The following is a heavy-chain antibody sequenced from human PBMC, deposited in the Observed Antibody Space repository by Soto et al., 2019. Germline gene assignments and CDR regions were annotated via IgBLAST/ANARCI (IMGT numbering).Heavy chain of an antibody. V-gene: IGHV3-30*03. D-gene: IGHD4-17*01. CDR1: GFTFSTYG. CDR2: ISYDGSDE. J-gene: IGHJ6*02. Sequence: QVQLVESGGGVVQPGRSLRLSCASSGFTFSTYGMHWVRQAPGKGLEWVTIISYDGSDEYYADSVKGRFTISRDNSKNTLFLQMNSLRAEDTAVYYCARAYGDFPHYYYALGVWGQGTTVTVSS. CDR3: ARAYGDFPHYYYALGV.